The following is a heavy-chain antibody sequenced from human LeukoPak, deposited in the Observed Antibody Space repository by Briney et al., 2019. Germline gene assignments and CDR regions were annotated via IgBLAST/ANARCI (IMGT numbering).Heavy chain of an antibody. J-gene: IGHJ3*02. CDR3: ARGPEYGDYVRVAFDI. CDR2: ISSSGSTI. V-gene: IGHV3-11*01. Sequence: GGSLRLSCAASEFTFSDYYMSWIRQAPGKGLEWVSYISSSGSTIYYADSVKGRFTISRDNAKNSLYLQMNSLRAEDTAVYYCARGPEYGDYVRVAFDIWGQGTMVTVSS. D-gene: IGHD4-17*01. CDR1: EFTFSDYY.